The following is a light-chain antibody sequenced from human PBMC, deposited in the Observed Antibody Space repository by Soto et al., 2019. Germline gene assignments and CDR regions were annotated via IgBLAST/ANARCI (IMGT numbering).Light chain of an antibody. CDR2: GAS. CDR1: QSVSSSY. V-gene: IGKV3-20*01. CDR3: QQYGTSPPIT. J-gene: IGKJ5*01. Sequence: EIVLTQSPGTLSLSPGERATLFCRASQSVSSSYLAWYQQKPGQAPRLLIYGASSRATGIPDRFSGSGSGTDFTLTITRLEPEDFAVYYCQQYGTSPPITFGQGIRLEIK.